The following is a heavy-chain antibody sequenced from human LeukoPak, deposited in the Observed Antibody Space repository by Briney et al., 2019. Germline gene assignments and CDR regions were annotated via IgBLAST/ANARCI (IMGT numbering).Heavy chain of an antibody. CDR3: ASSPRLYCSGGSCYIDGMDV. CDR1: GGSISSYY. J-gene: IGHJ6*02. D-gene: IGHD2-15*01. CDR2: IYTSGST. V-gene: IGHV4-4*07. Sequence: PSETLSLTCTVSGGSISSYYWSWLRQPAGKGLEWIGRIYTSGSTNYNPSLKSRVTMSVDTSKNQFSLKLSSVTAADTAVYYCASSPRLYCSGGSCYIDGMDVWGQGTTVTVSS.